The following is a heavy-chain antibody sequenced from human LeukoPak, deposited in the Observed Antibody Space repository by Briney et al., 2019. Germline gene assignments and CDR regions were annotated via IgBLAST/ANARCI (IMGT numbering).Heavy chain of an antibody. V-gene: IGHV6-1*01. CDR3: AREERITMVRELMDFRGGSPRWWFDP. Sequence: SQTLSLTCAISGDSVSSNSAAWNWIRQSPSRGLEWLGRTYYRSKWYNDYAVSVKSRIIINPDTSKNQFSLQLNSVTPEDTAVYYCAREERITMVRELMDFRGGSPRWWFDPWGQGTLVTVSS. D-gene: IGHD3-10*01. J-gene: IGHJ5*02. CDR1: GDSVSSNSAA. CDR2: TYYRSKWYN.